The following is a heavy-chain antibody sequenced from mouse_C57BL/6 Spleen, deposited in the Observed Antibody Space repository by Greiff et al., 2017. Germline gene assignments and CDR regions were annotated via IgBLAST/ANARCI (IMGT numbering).Heavy chain of an antibody. Sequence: EVNVVESGGGLVKPGGSLKLSCAASGFTFSDYGMHWVRQAPEKGLEWVAYISSGSSTIYYADTVKGRFTISRDNAKNTLFLQMTSLRSEDTAMYYCATYYGSSWYFDVWGTGTTVTVSS. D-gene: IGHD1-1*01. CDR1: GFTFSDYG. CDR3: ATYYGSSWYFDV. CDR2: ISSGSSTI. V-gene: IGHV5-17*01. J-gene: IGHJ1*03.